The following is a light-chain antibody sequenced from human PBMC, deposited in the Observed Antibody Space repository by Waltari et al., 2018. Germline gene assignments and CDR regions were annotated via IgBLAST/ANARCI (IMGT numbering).Light chain of an antibody. J-gene: IGLJ3*02. V-gene: IGLV2-23*02. CDR2: DVT. CDR3: CSYASTTWV. CDR1: SSDVGSYNF. Sequence: QSALTQPASVSGSPGLSITISCTGTSSDVGSYNFGSWYQQHPGKAPKHMIYDVTKRHSGVSNRFSGSRSGNPASLTISGLQAGDEADYYCCSYASTTWVFGGGTRLTVL.